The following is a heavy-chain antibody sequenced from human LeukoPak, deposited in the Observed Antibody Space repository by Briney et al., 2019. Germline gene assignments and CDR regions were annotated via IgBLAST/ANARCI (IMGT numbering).Heavy chain of an antibody. Sequence: ASVKVSCKASGYTFTSYAMHWVRQAPGQRLEWMGWINAGNGNTKYSQEFQGRVTITRDTSASTAYMELSRLRSDDTAVYYCATLDYGEQYYFDYWGQGTLVTVSS. V-gene: IGHV1-3*01. CDR3: ATLDYGEQYYFDY. CDR2: INAGNGNT. CDR1: GYTFTSYA. D-gene: IGHD4-17*01. J-gene: IGHJ4*02.